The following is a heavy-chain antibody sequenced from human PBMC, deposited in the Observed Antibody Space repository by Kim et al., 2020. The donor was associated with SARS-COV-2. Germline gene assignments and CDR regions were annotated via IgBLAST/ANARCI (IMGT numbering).Heavy chain of an antibody. V-gene: IGHV4-34*01. J-gene: IGHJ4*02. D-gene: IGHD3-9*01. CDR2: INHSGST. Sequence: SETLSLTCAVYGGSFSGYYWSWIRQPPGKGLEWIGEINHSGSTNYNPSLKSRVTISVDTSKNQFSLKLSSVTAADTAVYYCARGVRYFDFDYWGQGTLVT. CDR3: ARGVRYFDFDY. CDR1: GGSFSGYY.